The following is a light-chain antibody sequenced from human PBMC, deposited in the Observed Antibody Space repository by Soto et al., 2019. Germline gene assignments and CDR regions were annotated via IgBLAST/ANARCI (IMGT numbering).Light chain of an antibody. CDR3: QQYDHPPYT. Sequence: IPMTQSPSSLSATVGDRVTITCQASQDIRKYLNWYQQKLGKVPKLLIYDVSNRETGVPSRFSGSGSGTDFSLSIDSLQPEDIATYYCQQYDHPPYTFGQGTTLEIK. J-gene: IGKJ2*01. V-gene: IGKV1-33*01. CDR2: DVS. CDR1: QDIRKY.